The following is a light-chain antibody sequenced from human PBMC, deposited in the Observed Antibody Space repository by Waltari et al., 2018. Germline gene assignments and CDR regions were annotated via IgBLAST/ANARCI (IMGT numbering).Light chain of an antibody. CDR3: QKYGTLPAT. J-gene: IGKJ1*01. CDR2: DAA. CDR1: QSVSRW. Sequence: EIVLTQSPGTLSLSPGERATLSCRASQSVSRWLAWYQQKPGQAPRLLIYDAATRATDIPDRFSGSGSGTHFSLTISRLEPEDFAVYYCQKYGTLPATFGQGTKVEIK. V-gene: IGKV3-20*01.